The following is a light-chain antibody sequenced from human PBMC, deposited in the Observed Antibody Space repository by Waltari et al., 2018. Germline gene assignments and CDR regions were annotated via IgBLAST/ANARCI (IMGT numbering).Light chain of an antibody. CDR1: QSVRRN. J-gene: IGKJ1*01. CDR2: GAS. Sequence: EIVLTQSPGNLSLSTGETATLSCRASQSVRRNLAWFQQKPGQAPRLLIYGASTRATGIPARFSGSGSGTEFTLTISSLQSEDFAVYYCQQYSNWPRTFGRGTKVEIK. CDR3: QQYSNWPRT. V-gene: IGKV3-15*01.